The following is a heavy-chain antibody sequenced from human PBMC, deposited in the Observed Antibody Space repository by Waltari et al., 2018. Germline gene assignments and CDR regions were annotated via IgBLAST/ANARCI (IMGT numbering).Heavy chain of an antibody. CDR3: ARDDTGVVDFQH. D-gene: IGHD1-1*01. Sequence: QVELQESGPGLVKPSGTLSLTCVVTGDSITRYNCWSWLRQSPDKGLAWIGEISHTGTINYNPSLEGRVSISAGWLRIQFSLNLRSVTAADTAVYYCARDDTGVVDFQHWGRGTLVTVSA. CDR1: GDSITRYNC. J-gene: IGHJ1*01. CDR2: ISHTGTI. V-gene: IGHV4-4*02.